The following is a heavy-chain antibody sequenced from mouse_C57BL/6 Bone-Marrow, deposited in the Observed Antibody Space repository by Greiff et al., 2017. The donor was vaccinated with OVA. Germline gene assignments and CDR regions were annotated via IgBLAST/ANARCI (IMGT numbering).Heavy chain of an antibody. CDR1: GYTFTSYG. D-gene: IGHD2-1*01. J-gene: IGHJ2*01. Sequence: VKLQESGAELARPGASVKLSCKASGYTFTSYGISWVKQRTGQGLEWIGEIYPRSGNTYYNEKFKGKATLTADKSSSTAYMELRSLTSEDSAVYFCARVYYGNYVNFDYWGQGTTLTVSS. CDR3: ARVYYGNYVNFDY. V-gene: IGHV1-81*01. CDR2: IYPRSGNT.